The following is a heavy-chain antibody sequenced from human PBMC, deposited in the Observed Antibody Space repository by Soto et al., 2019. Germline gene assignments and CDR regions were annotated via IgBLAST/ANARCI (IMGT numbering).Heavy chain of an antibody. V-gene: IGHV4-39*01. J-gene: IGHJ4*02. CDR2: VFYTGFT. CDR3: ASSQKGYNWNYFDH. D-gene: IGHD1-20*01. Sequence: SETLSLTCAVSGGSISGSYHYWGWLRQSPGRGPEWIGSVFYTGFTSYNPSLESRVSVSVDTSKNQFSLKVSAVTAADTAVYYCASSQKGYNWNYFDHWGQGALVTVSS. CDR1: GGSISGSYHY.